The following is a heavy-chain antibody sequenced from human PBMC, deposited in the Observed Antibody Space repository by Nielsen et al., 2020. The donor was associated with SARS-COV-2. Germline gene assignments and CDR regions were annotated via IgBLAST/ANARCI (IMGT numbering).Heavy chain of an antibody. CDR2: IYHSGST. CDR3: AKEGDKGYSYGD. V-gene: IGHV4-39*07. J-gene: IGHJ4*01. CDR1: GGSISSSSYY. Sequence: SETLSLTCTVSGGSISSSSYYWGWIRQSPGKGLEWIGEIYHSGSTNYNPSLKSRVSISVDTSNHFSLKLYSVTAADTAVYYCAKEGDKGYSYGDWGHGTLVTVSS. D-gene: IGHD5-18*01.